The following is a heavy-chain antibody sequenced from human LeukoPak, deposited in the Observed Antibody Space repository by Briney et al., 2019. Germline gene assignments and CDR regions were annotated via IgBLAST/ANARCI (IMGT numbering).Heavy chain of an antibody. D-gene: IGHD6-19*01. V-gene: IGHV1-18*01. CDR3: ARGNLLRWYSSGWYDGTVDEYFQH. CDR1: GYTFTSYG. J-gene: IGHJ1*01. Sequence: ASVKVSCKASGYTFTSYGISWVRQAPGQGLEWMGWISAYNGNTNYAQKLQGRVTVTTDTSTSTAYMELRSLRSDDTAVYYCARGNLLRWYSSGWYDGTVDEYFQHWGQGTLVTVSS. CDR2: ISAYNGNT.